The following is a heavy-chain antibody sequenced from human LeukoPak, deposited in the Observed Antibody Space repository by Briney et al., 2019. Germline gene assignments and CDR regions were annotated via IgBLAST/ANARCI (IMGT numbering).Heavy chain of an antibody. CDR2: ISGSGGST. D-gene: IGHD5-12*01. V-gene: IGHV3-11*04. J-gene: IGHJ4*01. CDR3: ARDHRYAFDN. CDR1: GFTFSDYY. Sequence: GGSLRLSCAASGFTFSDYYMSWIRQAPGKGLEWVSSISGSGGSTYYADSVKGRFAISRDKARNSLYLQMNSLRVEDTAVYYCARDHRYAFDNWGHGTLVTVSS.